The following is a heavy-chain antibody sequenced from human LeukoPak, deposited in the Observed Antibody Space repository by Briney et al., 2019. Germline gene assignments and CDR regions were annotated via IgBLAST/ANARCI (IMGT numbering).Heavy chain of an antibody. CDR1: GFTFSSYG. V-gene: IGHV3-30*18. CDR3: AKDRPQYGSGSYYTTSVFDY. J-gene: IGHJ4*02. CDR2: ISYDGSNK. Sequence: GGSLRLPCAASGFTFSSYGMHWVRQAPGKGLEWVAVISYDGSNKYYADSVKGRFTISRDNSKNTLYLQMNSLRAEDTAVYYCAKDRPQYGSGSYYTTSVFDYWGQGTLVTVSS. D-gene: IGHD3-10*01.